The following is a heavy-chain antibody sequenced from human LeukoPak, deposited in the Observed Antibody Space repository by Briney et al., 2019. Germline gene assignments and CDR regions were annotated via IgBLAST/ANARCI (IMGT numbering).Heavy chain of an antibody. CDR3: VRPRQWLVEIDY. J-gene: IGHJ4*02. Sequence: SETLSLTCAVSGYSISSGYYWGWIRQPPGKGLEWIGGIYHSRSTYYNPSLRSRVTISVDTSKNQFSLKLTSVTAADTAVYYCVRPRQWLVEIDYWGQGALATVSS. CDR1: GYSISSGYY. V-gene: IGHV4-38-2*01. D-gene: IGHD6-19*01. CDR2: IYHSRST.